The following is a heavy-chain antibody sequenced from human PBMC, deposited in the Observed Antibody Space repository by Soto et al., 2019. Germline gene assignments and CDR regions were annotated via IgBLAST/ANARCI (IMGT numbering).Heavy chain of an antibody. D-gene: IGHD3-22*01. CDR3: AILYYYDSGDYYSNYQYYGMDV. Sequence: ASVKVSCKASGFTFTSFYMHWVRQAPGHGPEWMGIMHPYGGSTGYAQKFQGRVTLTRDTSTRTDYLELSSLRSDDTAVYYCAILYYYDSGDYYSNYQYYGMDVWGQGTTGTVSS. J-gene: IGHJ6*02. CDR1: GFTFTSFY. CDR2: MHPYGGST. V-gene: IGHV1-46*01.